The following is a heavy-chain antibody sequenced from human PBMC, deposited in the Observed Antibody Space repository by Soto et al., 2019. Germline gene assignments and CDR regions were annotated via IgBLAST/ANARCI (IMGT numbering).Heavy chain of an antibody. Sequence: SETLSLTCTVSSGSISSSSYYWGWIRQPPGKGLEWIGSIYYSGSTYYNPSLKSRVTISVDTSKNQFSLKLSSVTAADTAVYYCARRNYDFWSGYLLYYFDYWGKGTLVTVSS. CDR2: IYYSGST. V-gene: IGHV4-39*01. D-gene: IGHD3-3*01. J-gene: IGHJ4*02. CDR3: ARRNYDFWSGYLLYYFDY. CDR1: SGSISSSSYY.